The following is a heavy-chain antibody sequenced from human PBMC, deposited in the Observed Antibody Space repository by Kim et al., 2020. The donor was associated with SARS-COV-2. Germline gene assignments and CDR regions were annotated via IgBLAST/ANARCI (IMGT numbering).Heavy chain of an antibody. J-gene: IGHJ4*02. CDR1: GGSISSSSYY. CDR3: ANRRDGYKQGRAPYGAIDY. CDR2: IYYSGST. V-gene: IGHV4-39*07. Sequence: SETLSLTCTVSGGSISSSSYYWGWIRQPPGKGLEWIGSIYYSGSTYYNPSLKSRVTISVDTSKNQFSLKLSSVTAADTAVYYCANRRDGYKQGRAPYGAIDYWGQGTLVTVSS. D-gene: IGHD5-12*01.